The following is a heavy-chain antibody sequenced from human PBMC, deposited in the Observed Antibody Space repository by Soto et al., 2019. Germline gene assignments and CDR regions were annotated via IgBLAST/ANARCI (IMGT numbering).Heavy chain of an antibody. CDR1: GGSFSGYY. J-gene: IGHJ5*02. CDR2: INHSGST. CDR3: AIHSTSGEESWFDP. V-gene: IGHV4-34*01. Sequence: QVQLQQWGAGLLKPSETLSLTCAVYGGSFSGYYWSWIRQSPGKGLEWIGEINHSGSTNYNPSLKSRVTISVDTSKNQFSLKLSSVTAADTAVYYCAIHSTSGEESWFDPWGQGTLVTVSS. D-gene: IGHD2-2*01.